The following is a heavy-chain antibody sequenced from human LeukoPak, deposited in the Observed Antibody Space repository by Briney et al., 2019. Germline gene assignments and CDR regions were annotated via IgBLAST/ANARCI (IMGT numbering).Heavy chain of an antibody. CDR2: IYSGGST. D-gene: IGHD5-12*01. J-gene: IGHJ4*02. V-gene: IGHV3-53*01. Sequence: PGGSLRLSCAASGYTVSSNYMSWVRQAPGKGLEWVSVIYSGGSTYYADSVKGRFTISRDNSKNTLYLQMNSLRPEDTAVYYCARDSDLGKWLRFDYWGQGTLVTVSS. CDR1: GYTVSSNY. CDR3: ARDSDLGKWLRFDY.